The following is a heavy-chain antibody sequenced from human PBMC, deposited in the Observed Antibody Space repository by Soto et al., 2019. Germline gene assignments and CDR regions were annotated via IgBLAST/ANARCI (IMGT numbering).Heavy chain of an antibody. Sequence: QLQLQESGSGLVNPSQTLSLTCTVSGASITSGSYSWSWIRQAPGKGLEWIGNIHVTGYTAFSPSLKRRVTMAVDTSKNQFSLDVNSVTAADTAVYFWARGGAFTPHGHAPLAFWGQGTLLTVSS. CDR2: IHVTGYT. D-gene: IGHD1-26*01. J-gene: IGHJ4*02. V-gene: IGHV4-30-2*01. CDR1: GASITSGSYS. CDR3: ARGGAFTPHGHAPLAF.